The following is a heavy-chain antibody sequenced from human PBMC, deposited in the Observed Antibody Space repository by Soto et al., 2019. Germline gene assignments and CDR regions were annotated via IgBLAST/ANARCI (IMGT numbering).Heavy chain of an antibody. J-gene: IGHJ6*02. Sequence: EVQLVESGGGLVKPGGSLRLSCAASGFTFSSYSMNWVRQAPGKGLEWVSSISSSSSYIYYADSVKGRFTISRDNAKNSLYLQMNSLRAEDTAVYYCARDDYGDYYYYYGMDVWGQGTTVTVSS. D-gene: IGHD4-17*01. CDR1: GFTFSSYS. V-gene: IGHV3-21*01. CDR2: ISSSSSYI. CDR3: ARDDYGDYYYYYGMDV.